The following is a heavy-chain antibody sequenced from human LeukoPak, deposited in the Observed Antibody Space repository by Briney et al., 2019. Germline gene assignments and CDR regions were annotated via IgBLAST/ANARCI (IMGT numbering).Heavy chain of an antibody. D-gene: IGHD3-10*01. Sequence: ASVKVSCKPSGYTFTDYYMHWVRQAPGQGLEWMGWISPYSGGTNYAQKFQGRVTMTRDTSISTAYMELSRLRSDDTAMYYCARVSDSGSQLFDYWGQGTLVTVSS. J-gene: IGHJ4*02. CDR3: ARVSDSGSQLFDY. CDR2: ISPYSGGT. V-gene: IGHV1-2*02. CDR1: GYTFTDYY.